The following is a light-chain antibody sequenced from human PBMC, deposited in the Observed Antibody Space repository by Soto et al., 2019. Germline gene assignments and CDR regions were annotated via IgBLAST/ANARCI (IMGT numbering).Light chain of an antibody. CDR1: QSISSW. CDR2: KAS. CDR3: QQYNTYT. V-gene: IGKV1-5*03. Sequence: DLQMTQSPSTLSASVGDRVTITCRASQSISSWLAWYQQKPGKAPKLLIYKASSLESGVPLRFSGSGSGTEFTLTISSLQPDDFATYYCQQYNTYTFGQGTKLEIK. J-gene: IGKJ2*01.